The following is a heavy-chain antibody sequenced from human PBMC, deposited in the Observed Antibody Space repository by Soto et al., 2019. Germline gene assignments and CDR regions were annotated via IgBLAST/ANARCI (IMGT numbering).Heavy chain of an antibody. CDR2: IYHSGST. J-gene: IGHJ4*02. CDR1: GGSISSSNW. CDR3: ARDPGIAVAGTENY. V-gene: IGHV4-4*02. D-gene: IGHD6-19*01. Sequence: SETLSLTCAVSGGSISSSNWWSWVRQPPGKGLEWIGEIYHSGSTNYNPSLKSRVTISVDKSKNQFSLKLSSVTAADTAVYYCARDPGIAVAGTENYWGQGTLVTVSS.